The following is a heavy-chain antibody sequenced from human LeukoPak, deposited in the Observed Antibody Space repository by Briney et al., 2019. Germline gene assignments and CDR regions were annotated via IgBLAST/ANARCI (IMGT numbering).Heavy chain of an antibody. V-gene: IGHV1-2*06. D-gene: IGHD6-13*01. CDR1: GYTFTGYY. Sequence: ASVKVSCKASGYTFTGYYMHWVRQAPGQGLEWMGRINPNSGGTNYAQKFQGRVTMTRDTSISTAYMELSRLGSDDTAVYYCARAGKLPIAAAGNPYYYYYMDVWGKGTTVTVSS. J-gene: IGHJ6*03. CDR3: ARAGKLPIAAAGNPYYYYYMDV. CDR2: INPNSGGT.